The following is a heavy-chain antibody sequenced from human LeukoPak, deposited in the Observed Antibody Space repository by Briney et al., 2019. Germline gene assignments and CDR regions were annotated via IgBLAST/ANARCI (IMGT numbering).Heavy chain of an antibody. CDR1: EYTFIDYY. CDR2: INPNSGGT. CDR3: ARGTYCGGDCYWYGY. J-gene: IGHJ4*02. V-gene: IGHV1-2*06. Sequence: GASVKVSCKTYEYTFIDYYIHWVRQAPGQGLEWMGRINPNSGGTNYAQKFQGRVTMTRDTSISTAYMELSRLRSDDAAVYYCARGTYCGGDCYWYGYWGQGTLVTVSS. D-gene: IGHD2-21*02.